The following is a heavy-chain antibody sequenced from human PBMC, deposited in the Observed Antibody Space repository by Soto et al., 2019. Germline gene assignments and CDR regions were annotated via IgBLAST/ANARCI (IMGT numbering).Heavy chain of an antibody. D-gene: IGHD3-3*01. V-gene: IGHV1-8*01. CDR1: GYAFTSYD. CDR2: MNPNSGNT. CDR3: ARGLSYDFWSGYYIRYYYYGMDV. J-gene: IGHJ6*02. Sequence: GASVKVSCKASGYAFTSYDINWVRQATGQGLEWMGWMNPNSGNTGYAQKFQGRVTMTRNTSISTAYMELSSLRSEDTAVYYCARGLSYDFWSGYYIRYYYYGMDVWGQGTTVTVSS.